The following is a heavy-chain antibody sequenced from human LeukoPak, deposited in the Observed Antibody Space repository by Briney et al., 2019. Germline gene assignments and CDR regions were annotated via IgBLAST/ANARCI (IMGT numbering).Heavy chain of an antibody. Sequence: GGSLRLSCAASGFTFSSYGMHWVRQAPGKGLEWVAFIRYDGSNKYYADSVKGRFTISRDNSKNTLYLQMNSLRAEDTAVYYCAKDSGLYSVVVPAAMGYYLDYWGQGTLVTVSS. CDR1: GFTFSSYG. D-gene: IGHD2-2*01. J-gene: IGHJ4*02. CDR3: AKDSGLYSVVVPAAMGYYLDY. CDR2: IRYDGSNK. V-gene: IGHV3-30*02.